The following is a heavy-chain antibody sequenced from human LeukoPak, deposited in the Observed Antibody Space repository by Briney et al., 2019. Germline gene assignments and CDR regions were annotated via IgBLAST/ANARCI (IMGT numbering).Heavy chain of an antibody. J-gene: IGHJ4*02. CDR1: GGSISSGGYY. CDR3: ARGIWFGELLSQNSYFDY. CDR2: IYHSGST. D-gene: IGHD3-10*01. V-gene: IGHV4-30-2*01. Sequence: PSETLSLTCTVSGGSISSGGYYWSWIRQHPGKGLEWIGYIYHSGSTYYNPSLKSRVTISVDRSKNQFSLKLSSVTAADTAVYYCARGIWFGELLSQNSYFDYWGQGTLVTVSS.